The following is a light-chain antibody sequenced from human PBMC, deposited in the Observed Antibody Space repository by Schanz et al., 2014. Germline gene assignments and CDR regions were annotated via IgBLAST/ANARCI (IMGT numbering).Light chain of an antibody. J-gene: IGKJ1*01. CDR2: GVS. Sequence: EIVLTQSPGTLSLSPGERATLSCRASQSVSSSYLAWYQQKPGQAPRLLIYGVSSRATGIPDRFSGSGSGTDFTLIISRLEPEDFAVYYCQQYGSSPLTFGQGTKVEIK. V-gene: IGKV3-20*01. CDR1: QSVSSSY. CDR3: QQYGSSPLT.